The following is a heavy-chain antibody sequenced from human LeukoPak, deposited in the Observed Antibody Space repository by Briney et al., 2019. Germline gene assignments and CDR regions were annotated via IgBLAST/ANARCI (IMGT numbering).Heavy chain of an antibody. J-gene: IGHJ4*02. Sequence: LRLSCAASGLAFSDVWMTWVRQAPGKGLEWVGFIYNTETTYYNTSFQSRPTISIHTSENQFSLNLSSVTAADTAVYYCARVRQWLGTYYFDYWGQGTLVTVSS. CDR2: IYNTETT. V-gene: IGHV4-30-4*08. D-gene: IGHD6-19*01. CDR3: ARVRQWLGTYYFDY. CDR1: GLAFSDVW.